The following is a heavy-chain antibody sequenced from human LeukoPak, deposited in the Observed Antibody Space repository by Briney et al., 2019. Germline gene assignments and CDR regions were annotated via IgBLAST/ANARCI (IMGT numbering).Heavy chain of an antibody. CDR3: ASSLYYMDV. CDR1: GGSISSSSYY. CDR2: IYYSGSN. Sequence: SETLSLTCTVSGGSISSSSYYWGWVPQPPGKGLGWIGSIYYSGSNYSNPSLRSRVTISVDTSKNQFSLNLSSVTAADTAVYCCASSLYYMDVWGKGTTVTVSS. V-gene: IGHV4-39*07. J-gene: IGHJ6*03.